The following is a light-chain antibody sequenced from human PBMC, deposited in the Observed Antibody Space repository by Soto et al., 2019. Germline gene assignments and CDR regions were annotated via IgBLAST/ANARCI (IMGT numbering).Light chain of an antibody. J-gene: IGLJ2*01. CDR2: EVS. CDR1: SSHVGGYNY. Sequence: QSALTQPPSASGSPGQSVTISCTGTSSHVGGYNYVSWYQQHPGKAPKFLNFEVSRRPSGVPDRFSGSKSGNTASLTVSGLQADDEADYYCSSYAGSNYPVIFGGGNKVTVL. CDR3: SSYAGSNYPVI. V-gene: IGLV2-8*01.